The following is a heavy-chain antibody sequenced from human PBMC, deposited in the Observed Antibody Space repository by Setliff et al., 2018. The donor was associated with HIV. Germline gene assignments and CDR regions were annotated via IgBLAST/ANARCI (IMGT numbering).Heavy chain of an antibody. CDR1: SGPFSGYT. V-gene: IGHV4-34*01. Sequence: PSETLSLTCAVYSGPFSGYTWSWIRRPPGKGLEWIGEINHSGSTNYNPSLKSRVIISVDPSKNQFSLRQRSVTAADTAVYYCARSRFVSVTAKAFDMWGQGTMVTVSS. D-gene: IGHD2-21*02. CDR3: ARSRFVSVTAKAFDM. CDR2: INHSGST. J-gene: IGHJ3*02.